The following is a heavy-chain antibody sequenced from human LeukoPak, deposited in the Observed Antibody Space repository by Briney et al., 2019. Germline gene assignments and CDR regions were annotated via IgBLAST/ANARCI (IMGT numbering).Heavy chain of an antibody. Sequence: GESLKISCNRSGNIFTSYWIAWVRHMPGKGLEYSGIIYPGDSDTRYSPSFQGQVTISVDKSISTAYLQWSSLKASDTVKYYSMSPEALCSGRSCYSGPNLPFDYWGQGTPVTVSS. D-gene: IGHD2-15*01. V-gene: IGHV5-51*01. CDR3: MSPEALCSGRSCYSGPNLPFDY. CDR2: IYPGDSDT. J-gene: IGHJ4*02. CDR1: GNIFTSYW.